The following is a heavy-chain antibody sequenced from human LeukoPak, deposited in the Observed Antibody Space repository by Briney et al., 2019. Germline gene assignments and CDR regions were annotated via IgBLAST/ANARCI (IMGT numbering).Heavy chain of an antibody. V-gene: IGHV3-23*01. CDR2: ISVYSEKI. CDR1: GFTSNNYA. Sequence: GGSLRLSCAASGFTSNNYAINWVRQAPGKGLEWVSGISVYSEKIKYADSVKGRFTISKDNSKNTVDLQMSSLRVDDTAVYYCAAENGGRVAGDDPFDIWGQGTMVTVSA. J-gene: IGHJ3*02. CDR3: AAENGGRVAGDDPFDI. D-gene: IGHD3-16*01.